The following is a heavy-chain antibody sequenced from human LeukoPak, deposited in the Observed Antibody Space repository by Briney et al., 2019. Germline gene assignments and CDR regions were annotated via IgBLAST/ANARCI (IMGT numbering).Heavy chain of an antibody. J-gene: IGHJ5*02. CDR2: INHSGST. CDR3: ARGGWWDNWNRFDP. D-gene: IGHD1-1*01. Sequence: GSLRLSCAASGFTFSSYAMSGVRQTPGKGLEWIGEINHSGSTDYNPSLRSRVTISVDTSKNQFSLKLTSVTAADTAVYYCARGGWWDNWNRFDPWGQGTLVTVSS. CDR1: GFTFSSYA. V-gene: IGHV4-34*01.